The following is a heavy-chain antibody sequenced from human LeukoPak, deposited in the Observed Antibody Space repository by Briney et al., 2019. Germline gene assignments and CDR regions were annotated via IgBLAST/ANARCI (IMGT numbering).Heavy chain of an antibody. Sequence: PGGSLRLSCAASAFTFSSYSMNWVRQAPGKGLEWVSSISSSSSYIYYADSMKGRFTISRDNSKNTLYLQMNSLRAEDTAVYYCARDIGIAVAGTSYYGMDVWGQGTMVTVSS. CDR3: ARDIGIAVAGTSYYGMDV. CDR1: AFTFSSYS. V-gene: IGHV3-21*04. CDR2: ISSSSSYI. J-gene: IGHJ6*02. D-gene: IGHD6-19*01.